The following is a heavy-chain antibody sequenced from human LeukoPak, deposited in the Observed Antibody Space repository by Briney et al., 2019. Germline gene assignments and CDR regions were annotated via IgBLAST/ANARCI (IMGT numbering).Heavy chain of an antibody. J-gene: IGHJ3*02. CDR3: ARVGVRHDAFDI. CDR2: INPSGGST. Sequence: ASVKVSCKASGGTFSSYTISWVRQAPGQGLEWMGIINPSGGSTSYAQKFQGRVTMTRDTSASTVYMELSSLRSEDTAVYYCARVGVRHDAFDIWGQGTMVTVSS. V-gene: IGHV1-46*01. D-gene: IGHD3-16*01. CDR1: GGTFSSYT.